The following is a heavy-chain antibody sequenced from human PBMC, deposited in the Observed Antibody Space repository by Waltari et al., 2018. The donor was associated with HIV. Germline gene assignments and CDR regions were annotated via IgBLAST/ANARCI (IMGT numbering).Heavy chain of an antibody. CDR1: GFSLTTSGVC. J-gene: IGHJ5*01. CDR2: IDWDGDE. CDR3: ARIPAGRPYHFDS. Sequence: QVSLRESGPALVKPTQTLTLTCSFSGFSLTTSGVCVTWVRQPPGKALEWLARIDWDGDEFYSPSLKSRLSISKDNSKNHVVLTMTNMDPVDSGTYFCARIPAGRPYHFDSWGQGTLVTVSS. D-gene: IGHD6-19*01. V-gene: IGHV2-70*17.